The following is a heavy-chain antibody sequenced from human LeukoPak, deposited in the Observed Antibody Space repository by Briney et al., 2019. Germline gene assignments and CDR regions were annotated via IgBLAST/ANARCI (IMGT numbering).Heavy chain of an antibody. J-gene: IGHJ3*02. CDR2: IYYSGST. Sequence: SETLSLTCTVSGGSISSSSYYWGWIREPPGKGLEGIGSIYYSGSTYYNPSLKSRVTISVDTSKNQFSLELSSVTAAHTAVYYCASGSLLVIAFDIWGQGTMVTVSS. V-gene: IGHV4-39*07. CDR1: GGSISSSSYY. CDR3: ASGSLLVIAFDI. D-gene: IGHD2-21*01.